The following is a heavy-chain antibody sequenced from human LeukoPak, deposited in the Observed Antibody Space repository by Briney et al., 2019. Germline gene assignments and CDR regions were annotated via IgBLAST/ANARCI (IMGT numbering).Heavy chain of an antibody. CDR1: GGSLSNYF. CDR3: VRGFSGVDGEY. J-gene: IGHJ4*02. V-gene: IGHV4-34*01. CDR2: IKPGGIT. D-gene: IGHD3-10*01. Sequence: PSETLSLTCTVYGGSLSNYFWSWIRQAPGKGLEWIGEIKPGGITNYNPSLKSRVTISLDTSKNQLSLKLISATAADTAMYYCVRGFSGVDGEYWGQGTLVTVSS.